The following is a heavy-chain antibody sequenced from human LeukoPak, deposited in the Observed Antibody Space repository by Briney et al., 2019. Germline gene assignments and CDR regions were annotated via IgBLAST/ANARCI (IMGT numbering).Heavy chain of an antibody. CDR2: INHSGSP. D-gene: IGHD6-13*01. V-gene: IGHV4-34*01. CDR3: ASSLTGYSSSWFLAY. Sequence: PSETLSLTCAVSGEAHSRFYWSWIRQSPGRGLEWIGEINHSGSPNYNPSLKSRVTISLETSKNQFSLRVPSVTAADTAFYFCASSLTGYSSSWFLAYWGPGTLVTVSS. J-gene: IGHJ4*02. CDR1: GEAHSRFY.